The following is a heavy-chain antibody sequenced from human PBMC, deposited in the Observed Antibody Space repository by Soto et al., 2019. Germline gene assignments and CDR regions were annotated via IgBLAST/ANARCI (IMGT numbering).Heavy chain of an antibody. V-gene: IGHV1-69*09. CDR2: INPTLDST. J-gene: IGHJ4*02. D-gene: IGHD6-25*01. CDR3: ATMKRARLDS. Sequence: HEQVVQSGPAMKEPGSSVKVSCRASGIMSIGYGFSWVRQAPGQGLQWVGRINPTLDSTQYAQNLQGRVSITVDKSTDTAYLAVTSLRLEDTAIYFCATMKRARLDSWGRGTVVTVSS. CDR1: GIMSIGYG.